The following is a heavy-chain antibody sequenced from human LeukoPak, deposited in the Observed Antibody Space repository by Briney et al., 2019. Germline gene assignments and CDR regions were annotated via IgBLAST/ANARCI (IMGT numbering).Heavy chain of an antibody. D-gene: IGHD6-13*01. Sequence: SVKVSCKASGYTFTGYYMHWVRQAPGQGLEWMGGIIPIFGTANYAQKFQGRVTITADKSTSTAYMELSSLRSEDTAVYYCAREGVIAAALDYWGQGTLVTVSS. J-gene: IGHJ4*02. CDR2: IIPIFGTA. V-gene: IGHV1-69*06. CDR3: AREGVIAAALDY. CDR1: GYTFTGYY.